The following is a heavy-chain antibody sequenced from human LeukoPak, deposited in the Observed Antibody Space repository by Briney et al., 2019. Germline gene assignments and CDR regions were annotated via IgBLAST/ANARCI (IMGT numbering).Heavy chain of an antibody. CDR1: GYTFTGCY. CDR3: AREEWELGGHDY. J-gene: IGHJ4*02. CDR2: INPNSGGT. Sequence: ASVKVSCKASGYTFTGCYMHWVRQAPGQGLEWMGRINPNSGGTNYAQKFQGRVTMTRDTSISTAYMELSRLRSDDTAVYYCAREEWELGGHDYWGQGTLVTVSS. V-gene: IGHV1-2*06. D-gene: IGHD1-26*01.